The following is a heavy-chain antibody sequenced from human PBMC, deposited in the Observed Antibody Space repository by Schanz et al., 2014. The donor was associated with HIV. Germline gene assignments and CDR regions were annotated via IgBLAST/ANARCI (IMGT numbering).Heavy chain of an antibody. CDR3: ARGVRITMIRGVTGLELDY. CDR1: GYNFTSYD. J-gene: IGHJ4*02. D-gene: IGHD3-10*01. Sequence: QVQLVQSGAEVKKPGASVKVSCKASGYNFTSYDINWVRQATGQGLEWMGWMNPNSANTGYAQKFQGRVTMTRYTSISTAYMELSSLRSEDTAVYYCARGVRITMIRGVTGLELDYWGQGTLVTVSS. V-gene: IGHV1-8*01. CDR2: MNPNSANT.